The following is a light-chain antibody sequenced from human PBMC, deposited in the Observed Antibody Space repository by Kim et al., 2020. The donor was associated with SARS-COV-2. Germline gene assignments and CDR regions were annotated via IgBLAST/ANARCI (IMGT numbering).Light chain of an antibody. V-gene: IGKV3-15*01. CDR2: GAS. CDR3: QEDNNWPQT. Sequence: EIVMTQSPATMSVSPGERVTLSCRASQSVSSNLAWYQQKPGQAPRLLIYGASGRATGIPARFSGSGSGTEFTLIISSLQSEDFAVYYCQEDNNWPQTFGQGTNREI. CDR1: QSVSSN. J-gene: IGKJ2*01.